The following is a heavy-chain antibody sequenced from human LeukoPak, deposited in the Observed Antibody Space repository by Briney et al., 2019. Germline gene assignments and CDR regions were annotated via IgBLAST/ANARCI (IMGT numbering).Heavy chain of an antibody. CDR3: ASRKLGNDY. J-gene: IGHJ4*02. Sequence: SETLSLTCTISGGSVSDYYWSWIRQSPGKGLEWIGYIYHTGSTSYSPSLKSRVTISADASQNQFSLKLSSVTAADTAVYYCASRKLGNDYWGQGTLVTVSS. CDR2: IYHTGST. CDR1: GGSVSDYY. D-gene: IGHD7-27*01. V-gene: IGHV4-59*02.